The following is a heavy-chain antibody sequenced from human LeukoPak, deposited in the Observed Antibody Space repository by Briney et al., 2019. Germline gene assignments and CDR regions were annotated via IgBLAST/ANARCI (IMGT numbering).Heavy chain of an antibody. V-gene: IGHV4-59*11. J-gene: IGHJ4*02. Sequence: TETLSLTCTVSGDSIRSHYWSWLRQSPGKVLEWIGYVHYSGGATYNPSLKSRVTISVATSKTQFSLKLSSVTAADTAVYYCAREYCTTTCYFDYWGQGMLVTVSS. D-gene: IGHD2-8*01. CDR1: GDSIRSHY. CDR3: AREYCTTTCYFDY. CDR2: VHYSGGA.